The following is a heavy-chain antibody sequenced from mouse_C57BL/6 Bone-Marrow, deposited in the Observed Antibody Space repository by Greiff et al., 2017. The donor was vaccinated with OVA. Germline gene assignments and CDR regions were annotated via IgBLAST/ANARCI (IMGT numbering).Heavy chain of an antibody. CDR1: GYTFTDYE. CDR2: IDPETGGT. V-gene: IGHV1-15*01. CDR3: TRPTMSHYYAMDY. Sequence: VQLQESGAELVRPGASVTLSCKASGYTFTDYEMHWVKQTPVHGLEWIGAIDPETGGTAYNQKFTGKAILTADKSSSTAYMEIRSPTSEDSAVYYSTRPTMSHYYAMDYCGQGTSVTVSS. D-gene: IGHD2-10*01. J-gene: IGHJ4*01.